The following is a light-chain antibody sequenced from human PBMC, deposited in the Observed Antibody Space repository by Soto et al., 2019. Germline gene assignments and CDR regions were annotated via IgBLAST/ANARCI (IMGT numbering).Light chain of an antibody. CDR1: SSNIGSNT. V-gene: IGLV1-44*01. CDR3: AAWDDSLNRYV. CDR2: SNN. Sequence: QSVLTQPPSASGTPGQRVTISCSGSSSNIGSNTVNWYQQLPGTAPKLLIYSNNQRPSGVPDRFSGSKSGTSASLAISGLQSEDEADYYCAAWDDSLNRYVFWTGTKVTGL. J-gene: IGLJ1*01.